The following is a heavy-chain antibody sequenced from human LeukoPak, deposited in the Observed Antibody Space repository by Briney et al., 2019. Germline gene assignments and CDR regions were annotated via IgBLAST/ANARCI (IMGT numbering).Heavy chain of an antibody. CDR1: GFTFSSYA. D-gene: IGHD6-19*01. CDR3: VKDFIAVAGASGVFDY. CDR2: ISSNGVST. Sequence: PGGSLRLSCSASGFTFSSYAMYWVRQAPGKGLEYVSAISSNGVSTYYADSVKGRFTISRDNSKNTLYLQMSSLRAEDTAVYYCVKDFIAVAGASGVFDYWGQGTLVTVSS. V-gene: IGHV3-64D*06. J-gene: IGHJ4*02.